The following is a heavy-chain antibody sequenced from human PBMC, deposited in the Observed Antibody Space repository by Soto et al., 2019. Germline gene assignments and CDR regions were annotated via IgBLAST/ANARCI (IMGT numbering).Heavy chain of an antibody. CDR2: IYHSGST. Sequence: QLQLQESGSGLVKPSQTLSLTCAVSGGSISSGGYSWSWIRQPPGKGLEWIGYIYHSGSTYYNPSLKSRVTISVDRSKNQFSLKLSSVTAADMAVYYCARVITKGYYYGMDVWGQGTTVTVSS. D-gene: IGHD3-22*01. CDR3: ARVITKGYYYGMDV. J-gene: IGHJ6*02. CDR1: GGSISSGGYS. V-gene: IGHV4-30-2*01.